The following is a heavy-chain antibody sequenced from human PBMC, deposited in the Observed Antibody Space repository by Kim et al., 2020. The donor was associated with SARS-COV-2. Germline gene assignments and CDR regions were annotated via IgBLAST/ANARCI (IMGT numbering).Heavy chain of an antibody. CDR2: ISAYNGNT. V-gene: IGHV1-18*01. Sequence: ASVKVSCKASGYTFTSYGISWVRQAPGQGLEWMGWISAYNGNTNYAQKLQGRVTMTTDTSTSTAYMELRSLRSDDTAVYYCARDPRILLLDSSANWFDPWGQGTLVTVSS. CDR3: ARDPRILLLDSSANWFDP. CDR1: GYTFTSYG. J-gene: IGHJ5*02. D-gene: IGHD3-22*01.